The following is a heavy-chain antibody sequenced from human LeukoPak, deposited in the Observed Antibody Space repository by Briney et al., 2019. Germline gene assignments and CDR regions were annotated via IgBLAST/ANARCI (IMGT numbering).Heavy chain of an antibody. Sequence: QPGGSLRLSCAASGFTFSSYAMHWVRQAPGKGLEWVAVISYDGSNKYYADSVKGRFTISRDNSKNTLYLQMNSLRAEDTAVYYCARSTLYYYYGMDVWGQGTTVTVSS. CDR2: ISYDGSNK. CDR1: GFTFSSYA. CDR3: ARSTLYYYYGMDV. J-gene: IGHJ6*02. V-gene: IGHV3-30-3*01.